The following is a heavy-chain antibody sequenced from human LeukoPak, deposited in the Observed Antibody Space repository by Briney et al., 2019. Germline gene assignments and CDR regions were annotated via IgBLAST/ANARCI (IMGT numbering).Heavy chain of an antibody. J-gene: IGHJ4*02. CDR2: INPNSGGT. D-gene: IGHD3-10*01. Sequence: ASVKVSRKASGYTFTGYYMHWVRQAPGQGLEWMGWINPNSGGTNYAQKFQGRVTMTRDTSISTAYMELNRLRSDDTAVYYCARDRDYGSGIFGYWGQGTLVTVSS. V-gene: IGHV1-2*02. CDR3: ARDRDYGSGIFGY. CDR1: GYTFTGYY.